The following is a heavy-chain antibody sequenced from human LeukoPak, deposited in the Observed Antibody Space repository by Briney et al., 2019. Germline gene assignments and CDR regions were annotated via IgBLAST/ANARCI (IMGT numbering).Heavy chain of an antibody. V-gene: IGHV3-23*01. D-gene: IGHD2-15*01. CDR2: ISGSGGST. CDR1: GFTFSSYA. CDR3: AQEVVAATGGYFDY. J-gene: IGHJ4*02. Sequence: PGGSLRLSCAASGFTFSSYAMSWVRQAPGKGLEGVSAISGSGGSTYYADSVKGRFTISRDNSKNTLYLQMNSLRAADTAVSSCAQEVVAATGGYFDYWGQGTLVTVSS.